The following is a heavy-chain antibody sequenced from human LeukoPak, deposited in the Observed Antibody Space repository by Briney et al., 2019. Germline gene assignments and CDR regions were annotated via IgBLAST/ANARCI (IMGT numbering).Heavy chain of an antibody. CDR1: GFTFSDYH. CDR3: ATGRDAYKSGC. CDR2: IYSGGNT. D-gene: IGHD5-24*01. V-gene: IGHV3-66*01. J-gene: IGHJ4*02. Sequence: GGSLRLSCAASGFTFSDYHMTWVRQAPGKGLEWVSTIYSGGNTFYANSVKGRFTISRDKSKNTLYFQMNSLRADDTAVYYCATGRDAYKSGCWGQGTLVTVSS.